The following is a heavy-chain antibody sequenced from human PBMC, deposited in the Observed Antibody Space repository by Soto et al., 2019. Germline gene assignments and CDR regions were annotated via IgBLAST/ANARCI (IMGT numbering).Heavy chain of an antibody. CDR1: GGSLSDSY. V-gene: IGHV4-4*07. J-gene: IGHJ6*02. CDR3: ARAPRGAIYFAMDV. D-gene: IGHD3-10*01. CDR2: MYISGST. Sequence: XILSLRCTVSGGSLSDSYWSCIRQPAGKGLEWIGRMYISGSTNYNPSLKSRVTMSVDSSKNQFSLKLSSLTSSDTAVYYCARAPRGAIYFAMDVWGQGTTVPVSS.